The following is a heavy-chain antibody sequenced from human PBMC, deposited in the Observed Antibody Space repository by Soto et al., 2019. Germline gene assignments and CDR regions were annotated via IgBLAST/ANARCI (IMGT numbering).Heavy chain of an antibody. CDR2: IYYSGST. Sequence: QVQLQESGPGLVKPSQTLSLTCTVSGGSISSGGYYWSWIRQHPGKGLEWIGYIYYSGSTYYNPSLKRRVTISVDASKNQFSLKLSSVTAADTAVYYCARGGEGGYYYCGMDVWGQGTTVTVSS. CDR3: ARGGEGGYYYCGMDV. J-gene: IGHJ6*02. D-gene: IGHD2-21*01. CDR1: GGSISSGGYY. V-gene: IGHV4-31*03.